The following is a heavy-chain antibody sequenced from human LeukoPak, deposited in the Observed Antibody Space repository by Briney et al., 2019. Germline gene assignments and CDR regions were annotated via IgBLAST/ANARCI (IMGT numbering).Heavy chain of an antibody. CDR2: ISGSGGST. CDR3: AKDIPTYYDFWSGEGVDY. CDR1: GFTFSSYA. D-gene: IGHD3-3*01. V-gene: IGHV3-23*01. Sequence: GGSLRLSCAASGFTFSSYAMSWVRQAPGKGLEWVSAISGSGGSTYYADPVKGRFTISRDNSKNTLYLQMNSLRAEDTAVYYCAKDIPTYYDFWSGEGVDYWGQGTLVTVSS. J-gene: IGHJ4*02.